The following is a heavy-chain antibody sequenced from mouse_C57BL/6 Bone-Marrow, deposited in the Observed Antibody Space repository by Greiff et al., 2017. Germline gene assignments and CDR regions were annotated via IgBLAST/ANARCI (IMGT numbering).Heavy chain of an antibody. CDR3: ARRRRNWDRDY. CDR1: GYTFTSYW. CDR2: INPSSGYT. J-gene: IGHJ2*01. D-gene: IGHD4-1*01. Sequence: VQVVESGAELAKPGASVKLSCKASGYTFTSYWMHWVKQRPGQGLEWIGYINPSSGYTKYNQKFKDKATLTADKSSSTAYMQLSSLTYEDSAVYYCARRRRNWDRDYWGQGTTLTVSS. V-gene: IGHV1-7*01.